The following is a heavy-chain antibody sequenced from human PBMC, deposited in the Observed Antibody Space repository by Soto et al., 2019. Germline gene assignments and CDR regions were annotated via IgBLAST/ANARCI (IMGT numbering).Heavy chain of an antibody. Sequence: QVQLQESGPGLVKPSETLSLTCTVSGGSISSYYWSWIRQPPGKGLEWIGYIYYSGSTNYNPSLKSRVNISVETSNNQYSMKLSAVTAADTAVYYCARRWGAAFDYWGQGTLVTVSS. CDR3: ARRWGAAFDY. CDR2: IYYSGST. D-gene: IGHD1-26*01. V-gene: IGHV4-59*08. CDR1: GGSISSYY. J-gene: IGHJ4*02.